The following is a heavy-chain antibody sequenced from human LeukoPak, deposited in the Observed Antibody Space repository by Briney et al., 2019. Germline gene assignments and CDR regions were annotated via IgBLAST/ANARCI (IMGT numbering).Heavy chain of an antibody. CDR2: IIPIFGIA. Sequence: SVKVSCKASGGTFSSYAISWVRQAPGQGLEWMGRIIPIFGIANYAQKFQGRVTITADKSTSTAYMELSSLRSEDTAVYYCASNYDILPDYWGQGTLVTVSS. V-gene: IGHV1-69*04. CDR3: ASNYDILPDY. D-gene: IGHD3-9*01. CDR1: GGTFSSYA. J-gene: IGHJ4*02.